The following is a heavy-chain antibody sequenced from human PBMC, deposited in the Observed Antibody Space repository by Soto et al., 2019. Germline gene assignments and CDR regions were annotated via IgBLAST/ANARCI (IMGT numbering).Heavy chain of an antibody. Sequence: EVQLVESGGGLVQPGGSLRLSCAASGFTFSDYYMDWVRQAPGKRLEWLGRTRNKPNGYTTEYAASVKGRFTISRDDSKNSLYLQMHALKIEDTAVYYCARGNRAFDYWGQGTLVTVSS. CDR2: TRNKPNGYTT. CDR1: GFTFSDYY. J-gene: IGHJ4*02. D-gene: IGHD4-4*01. CDR3: ARGNRAFDY. V-gene: IGHV3-72*01.